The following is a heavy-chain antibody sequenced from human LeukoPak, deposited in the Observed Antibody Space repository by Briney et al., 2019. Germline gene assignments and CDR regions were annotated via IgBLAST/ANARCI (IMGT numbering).Heavy chain of an antibody. Sequence: PGRSLRLSCAASGFTFSSYAMSWVRQAPGKGLEWVSAISGSGGSTYYADSVKGRFTISRDNSKNTLYLQMNSLRAEDTAVYYCAKDADIVVVVAAIHWGQGTLVTVSS. V-gene: IGHV3-23*01. CDR2: ISGSGGST. CDR1: GFTFSSYA. D-gene: IGHD2-15*01. CDR3: AKDADIVVVVAAIH. J-gene: IGHJ4*02.